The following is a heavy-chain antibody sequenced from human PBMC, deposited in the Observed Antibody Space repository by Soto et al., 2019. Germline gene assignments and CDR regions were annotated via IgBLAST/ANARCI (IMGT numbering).Heavy chain of an antibody. J-gene: IGHJ6*02. CDR1: GFTFSSYG. D-gene: IGHD2-15*01. CDR3: AKDLGACSGGSCYCNYYYGMDV. Sequence: GGSLRLSCAASGFTFSSYGMHWVRQAPGKGLEWVAVISYDGSNKYYADSVKGRFTISRDNSKNTLYLQMNSLRAEDTAVYYCAKDLGACSGGSCYCNYYYGMDVWGQGTTVTVSS. CDR2: ISYDGSNK. V-gene: IGHV3-30*18.